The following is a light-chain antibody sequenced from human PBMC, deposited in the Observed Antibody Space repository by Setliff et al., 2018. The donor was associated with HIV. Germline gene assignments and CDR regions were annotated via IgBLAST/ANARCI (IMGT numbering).Light chain of an antibody. CDR3: QQYYSTPHN. CDR2: WAS. CDR1: QSVLYSSNNKNY. J-gene: IGKJ2*01. Sequence: DIVMTQSPDSLAVSLGERATINCKSSQSVLYSSNNKNYLAWYQQKPGQPPKLLIYWASTRESGVPDRFSGSGSGTDFSLTINNLQAEDVAVYYCQQYYSTPHNFGQGTKVDIK. V-gene: IGKV4-1*01.